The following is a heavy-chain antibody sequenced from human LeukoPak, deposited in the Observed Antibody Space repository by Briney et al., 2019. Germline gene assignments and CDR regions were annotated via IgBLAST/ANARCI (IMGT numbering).Heavy chain of an antibody. D-gene: IGHD7-27*01. Sequence: GGSLRLSCAASGFTFSDSPIHWVRQPSGKGLEWIGRIRTKTNSYATVYGASVQGRFTISRDDSTNTAYLQMNSLKTEDTAMYYCTRHVHGDRTYWGQGTLVTVSS. CDR3: TRHVHGDRTY. CDR2: IRTKTNSYAT. CDR1: GFTFSDSP. J-gene: IGHJ4*02. V-gene: IGHV3-73*01.